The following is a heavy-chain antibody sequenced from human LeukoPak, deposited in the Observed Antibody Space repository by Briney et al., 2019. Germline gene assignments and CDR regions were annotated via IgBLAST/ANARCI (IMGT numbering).Heavy chain of an antibody. CDR3: ARRGDYGDYLAY. V-gene: IGHV3-23*01. CDR2: ISGSGGST. D-gene: IGHD4-17*01. CDR1: GFTFSSYA. J-gene: IGHJ4*02. Sequence: GGSLRLSCAASGFTFSSYAMSWVRQAPGKGLEWVSAISGSGGSTYYADSVKGRFTISRDNSKNTLYLQMNSLRAEDTAVYYCARRGDYGDYLAYWGQGTLVTVSS.